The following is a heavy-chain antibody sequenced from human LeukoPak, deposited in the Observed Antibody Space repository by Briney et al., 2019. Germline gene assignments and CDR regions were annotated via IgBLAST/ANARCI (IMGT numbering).Heavy chain of an antibody. CDR2: INHSGST. J-gene: IGHJ6*02. V-gene: IGHV4-34*01. D-gene: IGHD6-13*01. Sequence: SETLSLTCAVYGGSFSGYYWSWIRQPPGKGLEWIGEINHSGSTNHNPSLKSRVTISVDTSKNQFSLKLSSVTAADTAVYYCARGIAAAAGTLIYYYYGMDVWGQGTTVTVSS. CDR3: ARGIAAAAGTLIYYYYGMDV. CDR1: GGSFSGYY.